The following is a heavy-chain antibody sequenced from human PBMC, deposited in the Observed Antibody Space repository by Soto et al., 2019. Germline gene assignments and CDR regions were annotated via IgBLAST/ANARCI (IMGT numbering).Heavy chain of an antibody. CDR2: IIPIFGTA. J-gene: IGHJ4*02. V-gene: IGHV1-69*13. CDR3: ARSDYDILTGPIDY. CDR1: GGTFSSYA. D-gene: IGHD3-9*01. Sequence: SVKVSCKASGGTFSSYAISWVRQAPGQGLEWMGGIIPIFGTANYAQKFQGRVTITADESTSTAYMELSSLRSEDTAVYYCARSDYDILTGPIDYWGQGTRVTVSS.